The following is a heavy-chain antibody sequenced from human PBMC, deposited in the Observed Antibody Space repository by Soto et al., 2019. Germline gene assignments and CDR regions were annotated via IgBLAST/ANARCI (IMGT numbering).Heavy chain of an antibody. CDR3: ARGYCSSNGCSDYFDY. CDR2: INPTSGGT. Sequence: QVQLVQSGAEVKKPGASVKVSCKASGYPFSGRYLHWVRQAPGQGLEWMALINPTSGGTNYAQKFQGRVTMTWDTSIRTDYMEISSLKSADTAIYYCARGYCSSNGCSDYFDYWGQGTLVTVSS. CDR1: GYPFSGRY. V-gene: IGHV1-2*02. D-gene: IGHD2-2*01. J-gene: IGHJ4*02.